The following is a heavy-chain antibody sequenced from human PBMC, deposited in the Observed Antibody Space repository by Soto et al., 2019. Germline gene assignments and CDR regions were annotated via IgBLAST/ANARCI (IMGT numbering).Heavy chain of an antibody. CDR1: GGSISSGGYY. D-gene: IGHD2-15*01. CDR3: ARDRWSSYYYYGMDV. CDR2: IYYSGST. Sequence: SETLSLTCTVSGGSISSGGYYWSWIRQHPGKGLEWIGYIYYSGSTYYNPSLKSRVTISVDTSKNQFSLKLSSVTAADTAVYYCARDRWSSYYYYGMDVWGQGTTVTVSS. V-gene: IGHV4-31*03. J-gene: IGHJ6*02.